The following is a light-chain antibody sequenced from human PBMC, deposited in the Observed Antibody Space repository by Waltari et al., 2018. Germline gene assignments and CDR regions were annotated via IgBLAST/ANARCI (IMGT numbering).Light chain of an antibody. J-gene: IGKJ3*01. CDR1: ESVLYSSNSKTY. V-gene: IGKV4-1*01. CDR3: QQHYSAPFT. Sequence: DILITQSPDSLGLSLRGRAPLNFKSTESVLYSSNSKTYLAWYQQKPGQPPKLLINWASTRESDVPDRFSGSGSGTDFTLTISSLQAEDVAVYYCQQHYSAPFTFGPGTKVDVK. CDR2: WAS.